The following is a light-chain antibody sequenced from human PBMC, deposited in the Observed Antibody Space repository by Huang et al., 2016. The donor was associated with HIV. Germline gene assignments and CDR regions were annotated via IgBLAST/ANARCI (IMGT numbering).Light chain of an antibody. Sequence: DIQMTQSPSSLSASVGDRVTITCRASQSINTYLNWFQQKPGKAPKVLISAASTLQSGVPSRFSGGGSGTHFTLTITRLQPEDFATYYCQQTYTGVMFGQGTKVEIK. CDR2: AAS. CDR1: QSINTY. CDR3: QQTYTGVM. J-gene: IGKJ1*01. V-gene: IGKV1-39*01.